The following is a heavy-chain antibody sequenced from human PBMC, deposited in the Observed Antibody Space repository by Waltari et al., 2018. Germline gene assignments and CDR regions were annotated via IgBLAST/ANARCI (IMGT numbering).Heavy chain of an antibody. D-gene: IGHD3-10*01. Sequence: QITLKESGPTLVKPTQTLTLTCTFSGFSLSTSGVGVGWIRQPPGKALEWLALIYWNDDKRYSPSLKSRLTITKDTSKNQVFLTMTNMDPVDTATYYCAHSTLGSGSYYNVLGAFDIWGQGTMVTVSS. CDR3: AHSTLGSGSYYNVLGAFDI. CDR1: GFSLSTSGVG. J-gene: IGHJ3*02. CDR2: IYWNDDK. V-gene: IGHV2-5*01.